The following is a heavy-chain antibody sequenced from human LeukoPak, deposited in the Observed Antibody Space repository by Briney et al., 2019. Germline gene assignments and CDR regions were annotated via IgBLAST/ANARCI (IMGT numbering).Heavy chain of an antibody. Sequence: GASVKVSCKASGYTFSSYAISWVRQAPGQGLEWMGWISAYNGNTNYAQKLQGRVTMTTDTSTSTAYMELRSLRSDDTAVYYCAGAMGGTYYYDSTWFDPWGQGTLVTVSS. V-gene: IGHV1-18*01. J-gene: IGHJ5*02. D-gene: IGHD3-22*01. CDR2: ISAYNGNT. CDR3: AGAMGGTYYYDSTWFDP. CDR1: GYTFSSYA.